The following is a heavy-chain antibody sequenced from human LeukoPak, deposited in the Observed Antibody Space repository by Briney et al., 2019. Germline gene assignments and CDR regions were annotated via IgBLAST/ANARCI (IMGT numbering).Heavy chain of an antibody. D-gene: IGHD2-2*01. CDR2: INHSGST. CDR3: ARDPSPAHYYYYYGMDV. CDR1: GGSFSGYY. V-gene: IGHV4-34*01. J-gene: IGHJ6*04. Sequence: PSETLSLTCAVYGGSFSGYYWSWIRQPPGKGLEWIGEINHSGSTNYNPSLKSRVTISVDTSKNQFSLKLSSVTAADTAVYYCARDPSPAHYYYYYGMDVWGKGTTVTVSS.